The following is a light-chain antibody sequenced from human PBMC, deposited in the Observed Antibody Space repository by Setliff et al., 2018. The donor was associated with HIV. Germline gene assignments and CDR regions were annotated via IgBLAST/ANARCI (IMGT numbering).Light chain of an antibody. J-gene: IGLJ1*01. Sequence: QFVLTQPASVSGSPGQSITISCTGTSSDIGDYSYVSWYQHHPGKAPKLIIFDVRNRPSGVSNRFSASKSGTTASLTISGLQAEDEADYYCSSYRRSVTPFVFGTGTKVTVL. CDR2: DVR. CDR3: SSYRRSVTPFV. CDR1: SSDIGDYSY. V-gene: IGLV2-14*03.